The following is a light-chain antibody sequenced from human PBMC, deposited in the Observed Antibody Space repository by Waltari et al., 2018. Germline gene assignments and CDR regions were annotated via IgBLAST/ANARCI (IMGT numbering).Light chain of an antibody. CDR1: QVITRW. CDR2: TIS. V-gene: IGKV1D-16*01. CDR3: QQYTSYPLT. Sequence: DIEMTQSPSSLSASVGDRVTITCRASQVITRWLALYQQKPGKAPKSLISTISTLQTGVPSRFSGSGSGTEFTLTISSLQPEDFATYYCQQYTSYPLTFGGGTKVEIK. J-gene: IGKJ4*01.